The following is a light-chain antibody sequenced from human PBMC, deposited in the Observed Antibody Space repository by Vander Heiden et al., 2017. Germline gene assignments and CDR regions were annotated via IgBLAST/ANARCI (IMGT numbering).Light chain of an antibody. Sequence: EIVLTQSPGTLSLSPGDRATLSCRASQSFSISYLAWYQQRPGQAPRLLLYGASTRATGIPDRFSGSGSGTDFTLTISRLGPEDFAVYYCQQFTSSPLTCGGGTKVEIK. CDR1: QSFSISY. V-gene: IGKV3-20*01. CDR3: QQFTSSPLT. J-gene: IGKJ4*01. CDR2: GAS.